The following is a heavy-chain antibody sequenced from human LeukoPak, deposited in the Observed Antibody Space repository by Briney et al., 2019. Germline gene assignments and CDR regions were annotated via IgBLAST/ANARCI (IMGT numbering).Heavy chain of an antibody. CDR1: GGSFSGYY. D-gene: IGHD3-9*01. CDR3: ARGPLRYFDWLLGERWFDP. V-gene: IGHV4-34*01. Sequence: SETLSLTCAVYGGSFSGYYWSWIRQPPGKGLEWIGEINHSGSTNYNPSLKSRVTISVDTSKNQFSLKLSSATAADTAVYYCARGPLRYFDWLLGERWFDPWGQGTLVTVSS. J-gene: IGHJ5*02. CDR2: INHSGST.